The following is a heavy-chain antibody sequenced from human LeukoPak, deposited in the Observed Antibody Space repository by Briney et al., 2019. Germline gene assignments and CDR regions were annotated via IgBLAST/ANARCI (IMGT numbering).Heavy chain of an antibody. Sequence: GGSLRLSCTASGFTFGDYAMSWVRQAPGKGLEWVGLIRSKAYGGTTEYAASVKGRFTISRDDSKSIAYLQMNSLKTEDTAVYYCTRGGIKVAYWGQGTLVTVSS. CDR2: IRSKAYGGTT. CDR3: TRGGIKVAY. CDR1: GFTFGDYA. D-gene: IGHD3-10*01. V-gene: IGHV3-49*04. J-gene: IGHJ4*02.